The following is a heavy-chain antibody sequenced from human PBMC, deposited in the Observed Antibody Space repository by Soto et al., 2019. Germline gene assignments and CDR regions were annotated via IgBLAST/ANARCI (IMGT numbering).Heavy chain of an antibody. CDR2: IYYSGST. J-gene: IGHJ3*02. D-gene: IGHD6-25*01. CDR1: GGSISSYY. CDR3: ARESGWGDFDI. V-gene: IGHV4-59*01. Sequence: SETLSLTCTVSGGSISSYYWSWIRQPPGKGLEWIGYIYYSGSTNYNPSLKSRVTISVDTSKNQFSLKLSSVTAADTAVYYCARESGWGDFDIWGQGTMVTVSS.